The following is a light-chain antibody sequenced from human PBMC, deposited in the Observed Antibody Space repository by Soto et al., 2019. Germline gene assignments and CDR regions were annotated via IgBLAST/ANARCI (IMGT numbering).Light chain of an antibody. CDR2: EVS. CDR1: SSDVGGYNY. J-gene: IGLJ1*01. CDR3: SSYTRSSTSYV. Sequence: QSVLTQSASVSGSPGQSITISCTGTSSDVGGYNYVSWYQQHPGKAPKLMIYEVSNRPSRVSNRFSGSKSGNTASLTISGLQAEDEADYYCSSYTRSSTSYVFGTGTKLTVL. V-gene: IGLV2-14*01.